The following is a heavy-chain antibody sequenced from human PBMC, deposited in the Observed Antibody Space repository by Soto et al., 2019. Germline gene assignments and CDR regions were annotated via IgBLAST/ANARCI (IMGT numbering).Heavy chain of an antibody. Sequence: RQMPGTGLEWMGSIYAGDADTRYSPSFQVQVTISADKSISTAYLQWSSLKASDTAMYYCARHTYGDYDRRDVWGQGTTVTVSS. V-gene: IGHV5-51*01. D-gene: IGHD4-17*01. J-gene: IGHJ6*02. CDR3: ARHTYGDYDRRDV. CDR2: IYAGDADT.